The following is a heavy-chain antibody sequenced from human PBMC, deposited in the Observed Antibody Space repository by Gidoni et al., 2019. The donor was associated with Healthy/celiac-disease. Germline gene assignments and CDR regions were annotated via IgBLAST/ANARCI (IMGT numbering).Heavy chain of an antibody. J-gene: IGHJ4*02. D-gene: IGHD2-15*01. CDR3: AREGEYCSGGSCYSGYFDY. CDR2: IWYDGSNK. V-gene: IGHV3-33*01. Sequence: QVQLVESGGGVVQPGRSLRLSCAASAFTFSSYGMHWVRQAPGKGLEWVAVIWYDGSNKYYADSVKGRFTISRDNSKNTLYLQMNSLRAEDTAVYYCAREGEYCSGGSCYSGYFDYWGQGTLVTVSS. CDR1: AFTFSSYG.